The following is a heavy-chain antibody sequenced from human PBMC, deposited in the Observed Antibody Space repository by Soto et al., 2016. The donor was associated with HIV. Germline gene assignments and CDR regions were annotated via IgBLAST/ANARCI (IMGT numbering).Heavy chain of an antibody. D-gene: IGHD3-10*01. CDR3: ARDAGTYYGSGSYFY. V-gene: IGHV1-2*02. Sequence: QVQLVQSGAEVKKPGASAKVSCKASGYTFTGYCMHWVRQAPGQGLEWMGWINPNSGGTNYAQKFQGRVTMTRDTSISTAYMELSRLRSDDTAVYYCARDAGTYYGSGSYFYWGQGTLVTSPQ. J-gene: IGHJ4*02. CDR2: INPNSGGT. CDR1: GYTFTGYC.